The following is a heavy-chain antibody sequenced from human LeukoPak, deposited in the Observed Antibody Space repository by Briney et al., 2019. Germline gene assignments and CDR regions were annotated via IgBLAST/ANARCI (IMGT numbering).Heavy chain of an antibody. J-gene: IGHJ6*02. CDR1: GYTFTSYG. V-gene: IGHV1-18*01. Sequence: ASVKVSCKASGYTFTSYGISWVRQAPGQGLEWMGWISAYNGNTNYAQKLQGRVTMTTDTSTSTAYMELRSLRSDDTAVYYCARTSRPSYYYYGMDVWGQGTPVTVSS. CDR3: ARTSRPSYYYYGMDV. CDR2: ISAYNGNT.